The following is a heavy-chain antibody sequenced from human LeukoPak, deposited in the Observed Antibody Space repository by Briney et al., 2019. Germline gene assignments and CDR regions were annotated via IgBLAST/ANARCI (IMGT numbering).Heavy chain of an antibody. CDR2: IYSGGST. CDR1: GFTVSSNY. CDR3: ARDPPGYYDSSGYFT. V-gene: IGHV3-66*02. Sequence: GGSLRLSCAASGFTVSSNYMSWVRQAPGKGLEWVSVIYSGGSTYYADSVEGRFTISRDNSKNTLYLQMNSLRAEDTAVYYCARDPPGYYDSSGYFTWGQGTLVTVSS. J-gene: IGHJ5*02. D-gene: IGHD3-22*01.